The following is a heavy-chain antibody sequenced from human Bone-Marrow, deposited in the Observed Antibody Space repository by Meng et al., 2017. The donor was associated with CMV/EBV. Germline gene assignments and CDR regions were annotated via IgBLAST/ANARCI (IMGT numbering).Heavy chain of an antibody. CDR1: GDTFTGYY. CDR3: ARVSGDCSGGTCPFDY. CDR2: INPNSGGT. Sequence: ASVKVSCKASGDTFTGYYMHWVRQAPGQGLEWMGWINPNSGGTNYAQKFQGRVTMTRDTSISTAYMELSRLRSDDTAVYYCARVSGDCSGGTCPFDYWGQGTLVTVSS. J-gene: IGHJ4*02. D-gene: IGHD2-15*01. V-gene: IGHV1-2*02.